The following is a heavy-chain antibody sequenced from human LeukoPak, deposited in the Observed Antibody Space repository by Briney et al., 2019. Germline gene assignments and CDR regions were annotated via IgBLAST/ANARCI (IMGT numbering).Heavy chain of an antibody. V-gene: IGHV3-23*01. J-gene: IGHJ4*02. CDR2: ISGSGGST. CDR3: AKADFGDYLFDC. D-gene: IGHD4-17*01. Sequence: PGGSLRLSCAASGFTLSSYAMSSVRQARGKGLEWGSAISGSGGSTYYADSVKGRFTISRDNSKNTLYLQMNSLRAEDRAVYYCAKADFGDYLFDCWGQGPLVTVSS. CDR1: GFTLSSYA.